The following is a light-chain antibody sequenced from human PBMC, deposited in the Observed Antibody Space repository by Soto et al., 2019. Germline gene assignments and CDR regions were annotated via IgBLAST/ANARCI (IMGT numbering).Light chain of an antibody. J-gene: IGKJ5*01. CDR2: RAS. Sequence: EIVMTQSPATLSLSAGERVTLQFMASQSVTSNLAWYQHKPGQSPRLLIYRASARATGVPDRFSGSGSGTEFTLTISSLQSEDFAVYYCQQYNNWPPITFGQGTRLEIK. CDR3: QQYNNWPPIT. CDR1: QSVTSN. V-gene: IGKV3-15*01.